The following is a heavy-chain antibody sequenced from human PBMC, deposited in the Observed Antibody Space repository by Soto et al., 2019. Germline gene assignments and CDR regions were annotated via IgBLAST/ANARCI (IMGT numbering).Heavy chain of an antibody. J-gene: IGHJ1*01. V-gene: IGHV3-30-3*01. CDR2: ISYDGGDK. CDR3: ARDMDGSGTQCFLH. Sequence: QVQLVESGGGVVQTGASLRLSCAASGFTFSSSAIHWVRQAPGKGLEWVAMISYDGGDKYDAESVKVRLTISRDNSKNTVYLEINSLTTEDTAVYYCARDMDGSGTQCFLHWGQGTLVTVSS. CDR1: GFTFSSSA. D-gene: IGHD3-3*01.